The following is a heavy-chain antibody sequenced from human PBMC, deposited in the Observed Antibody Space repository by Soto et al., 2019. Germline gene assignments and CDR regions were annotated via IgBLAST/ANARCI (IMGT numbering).Heavy chain of an antibody. J-gene: IGHJ2*01. D-gene: IGHD3-3*01. V-gene: IGHV3-23*01. CDR1: GFTFSSYA. CDR2: ISGSGGST. Sequence: GGSLRLSCAASGFTFSSYAMSWVRQAPGKGLEWVSAISGSGGSTYYADSVKGRFTISRDNSKNTLYLQMNSLRTEDTAVYYCAKPYDGWSGDAINWYCDLWGRGTLVTVSS. CDR3: AKPYDGWSGDAINWYCDL.